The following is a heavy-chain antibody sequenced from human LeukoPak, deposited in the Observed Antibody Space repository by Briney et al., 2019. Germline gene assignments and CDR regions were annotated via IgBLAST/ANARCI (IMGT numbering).Heavy chain of an antibody. CDR1: GYTFTGYY. D-gene: IGHD6-13*01. Sequence: ASVTVSCKASGYTFTGYYMHWVRQAPGQGLEWMGWINPNSGGTNYAQKFQGRVTMTRDTSISTAYMELSRLRSDDTAVYYCARAQYSSSWYFDYWGQGTLVTVSS. J-gene: IGHJ4*02. CDR2: INPNSGGT. V-gene: IGHV1-2*02. CDR3: ARAQYSSSWYFDY.